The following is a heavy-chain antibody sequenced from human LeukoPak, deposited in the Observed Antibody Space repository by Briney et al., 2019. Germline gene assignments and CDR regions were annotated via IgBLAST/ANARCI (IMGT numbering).Heavy chain of an antibody. CDR3: SGGFGELSGMDV. Sequence: PSETLSLTCTVSGGSISSGGYYWSWIRQPPGKGLEWIGEINHSGSTNYNPSLKSRVTISVDTSKNQFSLKLSSVTAADTAVYYCSGGFGELSGMDVWGQGTTVTVSS. V-gene: IGHV4-39*07. J-gene: IGHJ6*02. CDR1: GGSISSGGYY. CDR2: INHSGST. D-gene: IGHD3-10*01.